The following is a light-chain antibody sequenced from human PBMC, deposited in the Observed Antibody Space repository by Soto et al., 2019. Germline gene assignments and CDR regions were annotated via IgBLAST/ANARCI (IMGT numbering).Light chain of an antibody. CDR1: QSISGH. CDR3: QQSFSTPPT. J-gene: IGKJ1*01. V-gene: IGKV1-39*01. Sequence: DIQMTQSPSSLSTSVGDSVTITCRASQSISGHLNWYQQKPGKAPKLLIYAASSLQSGVPSRFSGSGSGTDFTLTINSLQPEDFSTYYCQQSFSTPPTFGQGTKVEIK. CDR2: AAS.